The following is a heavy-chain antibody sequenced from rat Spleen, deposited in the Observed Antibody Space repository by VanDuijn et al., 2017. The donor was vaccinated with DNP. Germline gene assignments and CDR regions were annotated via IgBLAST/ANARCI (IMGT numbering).Heavy chain of an antibody. CDR3: ARFRGYGYNSYYYVMDA. Sequence: EVQLQESGPGLVKPSQSLSLTCSVTGYSITRSYRWNWIRKFPGNKMEWMGYISYSGSTGYNPSLKSRISITRDTSKNQFFLHLNSVTTEDTATYYCARFRGYGYNSYYYVMDAWGQGASVTVSS. V-gene: IGHV3-1*01. J-gene: IGHJ4*01. CDR2: ISYSGST. D-gene: IGHD1-9*01. CDR1: GYSITRSY.